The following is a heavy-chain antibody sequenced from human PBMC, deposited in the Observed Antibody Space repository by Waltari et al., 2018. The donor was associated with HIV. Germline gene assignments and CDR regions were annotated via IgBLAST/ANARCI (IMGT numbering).Heavy chain of an antibody. J-gene: IGHJ3*02. V-gene: IGHV4-39*01. CDR3: ASTVGAHYYSDI. CDR2: IYYSGST. D-gene: IGHD1-26*01. Sequence: QLQLQESGPGLVKPSETLSLTCTVSGGSISSSSYYWGWIRQPPGKGLEWIGSIYYSGSTYYNPSLKSRVTISVDTSKNQFSLKLSSVTAADTAVYYCASTVGAHYYSDIWGQGTMVTVSS. CDR1: GGSISSSSYY.